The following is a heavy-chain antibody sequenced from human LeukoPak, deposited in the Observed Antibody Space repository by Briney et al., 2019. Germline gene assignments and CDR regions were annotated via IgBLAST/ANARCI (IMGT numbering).Heavy chain of an antibody. CDR3: AKDRYSGLNTIVY. CDR2: VSHDGSKK. D-gene: IGHD6-13*01. Sequence: GRSLRLSCVASGFTFITYGIHWVRQAPGKGLEWVAAVSHDGSKKYYADSVKGRFTISRDNSKSTLYLQMNSLRAEDTAVYYCAKDRYSGLNTIVYWGQGTLVTVSS. V-gene: IGHV3-30*18. CDR1: GFTFITYG. J-gene: IGHJ4*02.